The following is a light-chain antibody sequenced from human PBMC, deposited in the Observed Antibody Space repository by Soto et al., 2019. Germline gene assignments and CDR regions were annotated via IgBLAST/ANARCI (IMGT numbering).Light chain of an antibody. CDR1: QSISRW. Sequence: DIQMTQSPSTLSASVRDRVTITCRASQSISRWLAWYQQKPGKAPKALIYDASNLETGVPSRFSGSGSVTDFTFNISSLQPEDIATYYCQQYDNLPPTWTFGQGTKVDIK. CDR3: QQYDNLPPTWT. J-gene: IGKJ1*01. V-gene: IGKV1-33*01. CDR2: DAS.